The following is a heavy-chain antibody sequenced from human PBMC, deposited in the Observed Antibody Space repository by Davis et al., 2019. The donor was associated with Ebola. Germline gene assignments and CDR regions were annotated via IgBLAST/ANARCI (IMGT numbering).Heavy chain of an antibody. Sequence: PSETLSLTCAISGDSVSSSANGAWNWIRQSPSRGLEWLGRTYYTSKWYKDYAVSLKSRITFNPDTSKNQFSLQLDSVTPEDTAIYYCARVNWGAGKAFDIWGQGSMVTVSS. CDR2: TYYTSKWYK. CDR3: ARVNWGAGKAFDI. J-gene: IGHJ3*02. CDR1: GDSVSSSANGA. V-gene: IGHV6-1*01. D-gene: IGHD7-27*01.